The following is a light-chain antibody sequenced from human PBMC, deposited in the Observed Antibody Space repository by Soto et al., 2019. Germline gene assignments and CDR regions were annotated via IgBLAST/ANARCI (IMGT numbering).Light chain of an antibody. CDR1: QSVNRW. CDR3: QQYNSYSWT. V-gene: IGKV1-5*03. CDR2: ETS. Sequence: DIQMTQSLSTLSSSVGDRVTITCRASQSVNRWLAWYQQKPGKAPKLLIYETSSLESGVPSRFGGSGSGTEFTLTISSLQPDDFAIYYCQQYNSYSWTFGQGTKVDIK. J-gene: IGKJ1*01.